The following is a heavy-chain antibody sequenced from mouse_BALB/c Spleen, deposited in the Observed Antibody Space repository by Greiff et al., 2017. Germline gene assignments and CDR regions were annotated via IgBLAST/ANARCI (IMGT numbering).Heavy chain of an antibody. J-gene: IGHJ3*01. CDR2: INPSTGYT. CDR3: ARKGDYYGSSQFAY. CDR1: GYTFTSYW. D-gene: IGHD1-1*01. V-gene: IGHV1-7*01. Sequence: QVQLKESGAELAKPGASVKMSCKASGYTFTSYWMHWVNQRPGQGLEWIGYINPSTGYTEYNQKFKDKATLTADKPSSTAYMQLSSLTSEDSAVYYCARKGDYYGSSQFAYWGQGTLVTVSA.